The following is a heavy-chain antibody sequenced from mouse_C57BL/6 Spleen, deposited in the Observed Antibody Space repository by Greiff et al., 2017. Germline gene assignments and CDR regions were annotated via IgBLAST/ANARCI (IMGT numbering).Heavy chain of an antibody. V-gene: IGHV1-80*01. J-gene: IGHJ2*01. Sequence: VKLQESGAELVKPGASVKISCKASGYAFSSYWMNWVKQRPGKGLEWIGQIYPGDGDTNYNGKFKGKATLTADKSSSTAYMQLSSLTSEDSAVYFCARCYYGSSYNFDYWGQGTTLTVSS. CDR2: IYPGDGDT. CDR1: GYAFSSYW. D-gene: IGHD1-1*01. CDR3: ARCYYGSSYNFDY.